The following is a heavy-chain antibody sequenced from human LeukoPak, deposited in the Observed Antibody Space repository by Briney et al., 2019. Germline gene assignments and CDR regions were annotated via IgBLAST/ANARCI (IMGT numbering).Heavy chain of an antibody. Sequence: TGGSLRLSCAASGFTVSSYGMSWARQAPGKGLEWVSVISGSGGTTYYADSVRGRFTISRDNSENTLYLQMNSLRAEDTAVYYCAKDSAQWLPIIPWGQGTLVTVSS. CDR1: GFTVSSYG. J-gene: IGHJ5*02. CDR3: AKDSAQWLPIIP. CDR2: ISGSGGTT. D-gene: IGHD6-19*01. V-gene: IGHV3-23*01.